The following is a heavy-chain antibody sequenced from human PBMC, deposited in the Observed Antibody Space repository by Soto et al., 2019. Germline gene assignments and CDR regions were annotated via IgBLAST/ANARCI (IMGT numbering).Heavy chain of an antibody. CDR2: IYYSGST. D-gene: IGHD4-4*01. CDR1: GGSISSYY. Sequence: QVQLQESGPGLVKPSETLSLTCTVSGGSISSYYWSWIRQPPGKGLEWIGYIYYSGSTNYNPSLKSRVPISVDTSKNQFSLKLSSVTAADTAVYYCARQGKPIYSLDYWGQGTLVTVSS. CDR3: ARQGKPIYSLDY. V-gene: IGHV4-59*08. J-gene: IGHJ4*02.